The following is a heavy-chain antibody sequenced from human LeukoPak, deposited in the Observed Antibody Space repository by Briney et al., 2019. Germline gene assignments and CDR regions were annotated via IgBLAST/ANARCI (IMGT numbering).Heavy chain of an antibody. CDR2: ISSSGSTI. D-gene: IGHD2-15*01. J-gene: IGHJ3*02. Sequence: GGSLRLSCAASGFTFSSYEMNWVRQAPGKGLEWVSYISSSGSTIYYADSVKGRFTISRDNAKNSLYLQMNSLRAEDTAVYYCARDCGGGSCYGPYDAFNIWGQGTMVTVSS. CDR3: ARDCGGGSCYGPYDAFNI. CDR1: GFTFSSYE. V-gene: IGHV3-48*03.